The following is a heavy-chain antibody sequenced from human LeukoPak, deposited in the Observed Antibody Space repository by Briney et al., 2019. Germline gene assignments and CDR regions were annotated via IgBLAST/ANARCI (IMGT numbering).Heavy chain of an antibody. Sequence: HPGGSLRLSCAASGFTFSSYAKSWVHQAPGKGLEWVSAISGSGGSTYYADSVKGRFTISRDNSKNTLYLQMNSLRAEDTAVYYCAKLTVRQLEVSRYLDYWGQGTLVTVSS. CDR3: AKLTVRQLEVSRYLDY. D-gene: IGHD6-6*01. V-gene: IGHV3-23*01. CDR2: ISGSGGST. CDR1: GFTFSSYA. J-gene: IGHJ4*02.